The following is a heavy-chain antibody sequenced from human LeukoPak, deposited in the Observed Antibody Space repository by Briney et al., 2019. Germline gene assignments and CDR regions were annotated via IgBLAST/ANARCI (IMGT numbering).Heavy chain of an antibody. CDR2: IYYSGST. CDR1: GGSISSSSYY. J-gene: IGHJ3*02. V-gene: IGHV4-39*01. Sequence: PSETLSLTCTVSGGSISSSSYYWGWIRQPPGKGLEWIGSIYYSGSTYYNPSLKSRVTISVDTSKNQFSLKLSSVTAADTAVYYCARHANNPHVGTYYDFAFDIWGQGTMVTVSS. CDR3: ARHANNPHVGTYYDFAFDI. D-gene: IGHD3-3*01.